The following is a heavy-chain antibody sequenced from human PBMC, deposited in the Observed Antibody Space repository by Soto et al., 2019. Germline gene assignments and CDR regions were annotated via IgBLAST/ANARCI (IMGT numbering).Heavy chain of an antibody. Sequence: ASVKVSCKVSGYTLTELSMHWVRQAPGKGLEWMGGFDPEDGEAIYAQKFQGRVTMTEDTSTDTAYMELSSLRSEDTAVYYCATDKVQYHDSSAPVAYWGQGTLVTVSS. CDR1: GYTLTELS. V-gene: IGHV1-24*01. CDR2: FDPEDGEA. D-gene: IGHD3-22*01. CDR3: ATDKVQYHDSSAPVAY. J-gene: IGHJ4*02.